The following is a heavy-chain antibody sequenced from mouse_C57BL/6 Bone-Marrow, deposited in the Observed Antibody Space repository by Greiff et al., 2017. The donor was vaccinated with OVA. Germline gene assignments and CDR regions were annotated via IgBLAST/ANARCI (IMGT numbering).Heavy chain of an antibody. CDR2: IYPGSGST. CDR1: GYTFTSYW. V-gene: IGHV1-55*01. CDR3: ARRYYGSSWYFDV. Sequence: QVQLQQPGAEFVKPGASVKMSCKASGYTFTSYWITWVKQRPGKGLAWIGDIYPGSGSTNYNETFKSKATLTVDTSSSPAYMQLSSLTSEDSAVYYCARRYYGSSWYFDVWGTGTTVTVSS. D-gene: IGHD1-1*01. J-gene: IGHJ1*03.